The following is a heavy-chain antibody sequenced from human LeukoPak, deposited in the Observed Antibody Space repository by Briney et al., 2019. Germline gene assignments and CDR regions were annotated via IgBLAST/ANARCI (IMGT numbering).Heavy chain of an antibody. V-gene: IGHV3-53*01. D-gene: IGHD3-16*01. J-gene: IGHJ4*02. CDR1: GFTFSSYA. Sequence: GGSLRLSCAASGFTFSSYAMSWVRQAPGKGLEWVSVIYSGGSTYYADSVKGRFTISRDNSKNTLYLQMDSLRAEDTAVYYCARGVLGGYYFDYWGQGTLVTVSS. CDR3: ARGVLGGYYFDY. CDR2: IYSGGST.